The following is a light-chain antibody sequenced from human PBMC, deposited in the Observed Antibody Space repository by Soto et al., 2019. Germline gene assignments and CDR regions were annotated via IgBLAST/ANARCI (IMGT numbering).Light chain of an antibody. Sequence: QSVLTQPPSVSAAPGQKVTISCSGSSSNSGNNYVFWYQKLPGTAPKLLIYDNDKRPSGIPDRFSGSKSGTSATLGITGLQTGEEADYYCPTCDRSLSVGVFGGGTQLTVL. J-gene: IGLJ2*01. V-gene: IGLV1-51*01. CDR3: PTCDRSLSVGV. CDR2: DND. CDR1: SSNSGNNY.